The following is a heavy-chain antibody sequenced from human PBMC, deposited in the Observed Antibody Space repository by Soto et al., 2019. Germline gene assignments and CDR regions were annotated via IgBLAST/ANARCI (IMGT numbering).Heavy chain of an antibody. Sequence: SETLSLTCTVSGGFISDGGYYWTWIRQHPGKGLEWIGYIYSSGATYYNPSLESRVTISLDTSKSQFSLKLSSVTAADTAVYYCASTETSLGNGINLDYWGQGTLVTVSS. CDR2: IYSSGAT. CDR1: GGFISDGGYY. D-gene: IGHD4-4*01. V-gene: IGHV4-31*03. CDR3: ASTETSLGNGINLDY. J-gene: IGHJ4*02.